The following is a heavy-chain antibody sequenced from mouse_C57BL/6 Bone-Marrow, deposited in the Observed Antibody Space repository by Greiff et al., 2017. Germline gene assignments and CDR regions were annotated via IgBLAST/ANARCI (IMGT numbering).Heavy chain of an antibody. Sequence: EPGGGLVQPKGSLKLSCAASGFSFITYAMNWVRQAPGKGLEWVARIRSKSNNYATYYADSVKDRFTISRDDSESMLYLQMNNLKTEDTAMYYCGIPSDGYYGLGCWGQGILVTVSA. CDR3: GIPSDGYYGLGC. V-gene: IGHV10-1*01. CDR2: IRSKSNNYAT. J-gene: IGHJ3*01. CDR1: GFSFITYA. D-gene: IGHD2-3*01.